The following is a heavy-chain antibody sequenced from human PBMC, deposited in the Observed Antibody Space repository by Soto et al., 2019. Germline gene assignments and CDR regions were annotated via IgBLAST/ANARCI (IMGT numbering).Heavy chain of an antibody. Sequence: AGGSLRLSCAASGFTFSSYVMSWVRQAPGKGLEWVSTISAGGSSTYYADSVKGRFTISRDNSKNTLYLQMNSLRPEDTAVYYCAKEGALGLYYFDYWGQGTLVTVSS. D-gene: IGHD3-10*01. J-gene: IGHJ4*02. V-gene: IGHV3-23*01. CDR2: ISAGGSST. CDR1: GFTFSSYV. CDR3: AKEGALGLYYFDY.